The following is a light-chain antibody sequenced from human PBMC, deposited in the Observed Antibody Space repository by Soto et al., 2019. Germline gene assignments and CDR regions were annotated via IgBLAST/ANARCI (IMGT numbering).Light chain of an antibody. Sequence: DIQLTQSPSFLSASVGDRVIITCRASQGISSYLAWYQQKPGKAPNLLIYTASTLQSGVPSRFSGSGSGTEFTLTISNLQPEDFATYYCQHLNSYTLTFGGGTKVQIK. CDR2: TAS. CDR3: QHLNSYTLT. J-gene: IGKJ4*01. CDR1: QGISSY. V-gene: IGKV1-9*01.